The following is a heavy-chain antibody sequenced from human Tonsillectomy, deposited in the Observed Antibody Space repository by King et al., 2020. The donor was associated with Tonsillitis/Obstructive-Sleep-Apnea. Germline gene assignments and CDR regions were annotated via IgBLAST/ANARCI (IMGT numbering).Heavy chain of an antibody. Sequence: VQLVESGGGLVQPGGSLRLSCAASGFTFSSYAMGWVRQAPGKGLEWVSAISGSGGSTYYADSVKGRFTISRDNSKNTLYLQMNSLRAEDTAVYYCASRSPYYDYVWGSYRPSWGQGTLVTVSS. CDR3: ASRSPYYDYVWGSYRPS. J-gene: IGHJ4*02. CDR2: ISGSGGST. CDR1: GFTFSSYA. V-gene: IGHV3-23*04. D-gene: IGHD3-16*02.